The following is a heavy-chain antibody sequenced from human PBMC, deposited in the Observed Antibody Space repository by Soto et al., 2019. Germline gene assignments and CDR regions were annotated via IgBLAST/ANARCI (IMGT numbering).Heavy chain of an antibody. CDR3: ARDPGDVDIVATTPYYYYYYGMDV. J-gene: IGHJ6*02. CDR2: IWYDGSNK. D-gene: IGHD5-12*01. Sequence: GGSLRLSCAASGFTFSSYGMHWVRQAPCKGLEWVAVIWYDGSNKYYADSVKGRFTISRDNSKNTLYLQMNSLRAEDTAVYYCARDPGDVDIVATTPYYYYYYGMDVWGQGTTVTVSS. CDR1: GFTFSSYG. V-gene: IGHV3-33*01.